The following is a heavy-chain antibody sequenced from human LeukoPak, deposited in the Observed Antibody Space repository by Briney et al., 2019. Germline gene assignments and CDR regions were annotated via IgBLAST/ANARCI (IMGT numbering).Heavy chain of an antibody. D-gene: IGHD6-6*01. CDR2: INSGGAI. V-gene: IGHV3-23*01. J-gene: IGHJ4*02. CDR3: AKRGSYSSSFTSTFDY. Sequence: GGSLRLSCAASGFTFSDYAMTWVRQAPGKGLEWVSTINSGGAINYADSVKGRFTIARDNPKNTLYLQMNSLRAEDTAVYYCAKRGSYSSSFTSTFDYWGQGTLVTVSS. CDR1: GFTFSDYA.